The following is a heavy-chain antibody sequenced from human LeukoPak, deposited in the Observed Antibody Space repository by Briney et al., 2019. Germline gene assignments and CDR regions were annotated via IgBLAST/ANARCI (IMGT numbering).Heavy chain of an antibody. CDR3: AKVRLAGSYGDY. J-gene: IGHJ4*02. Sequence: GGSLRLSCAASGFTFSSYGMHWVRQAPGKGLEWVAFIQYDGSNKYYADSVKGRFTISRDNSKNTLYLQMNSLRAEDTAVYYCAKVRLAGSYGDYWGQGTLVTVSS. V-gene: IGHV3-30*02. CDR2: IQYDGSNK. CDR1: GFTFSSYG. D-gene: IGHD3-10*01.